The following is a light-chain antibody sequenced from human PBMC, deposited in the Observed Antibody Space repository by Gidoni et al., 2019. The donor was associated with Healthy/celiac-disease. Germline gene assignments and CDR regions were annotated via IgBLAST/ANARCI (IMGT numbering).Light chain of an antibody. J-gene: IGKJ4*01. Sequence: EIVLTQSPATLSLSPGERATLSCRASQSVSSYLAGYQQKPGQAPRLLIYDASNRATGIPARFSGSGSGTDFTLTISSLEPEDFAVYYWQQRSNWPLTFGGGTKVEIK. CDR1: QSVSSY. V-gene: IGKV3-11*01. CDR2: DAS. CDR3: QQRSNWPLT.